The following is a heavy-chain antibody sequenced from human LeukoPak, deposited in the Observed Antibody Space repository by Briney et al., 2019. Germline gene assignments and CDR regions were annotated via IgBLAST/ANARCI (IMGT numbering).Heavy chain of an antibody. D-gene: IGHD1-26*01. V-gene: IGHV1-2*02. CDR1: GYXFTNYY. J-gene: IGHJ4*02. Sequence: GASVKVSCKASGYXFTNYYMHWVRQASGQGLEWMGWINPRSGDTNYAQKFQGRVTMTRDTSISTAYMEVSRLRSDDTAVYYCVPAPATVGASYFDYWGQGTLVFVSS. CDR2: INPRSGDT. CDR3: VPAPATVGASYFDY.